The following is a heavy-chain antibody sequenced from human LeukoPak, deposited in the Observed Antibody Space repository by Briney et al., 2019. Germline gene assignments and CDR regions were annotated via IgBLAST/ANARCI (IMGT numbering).Heavy chain of an antibody. CDR2: ISSSSSYI. Sequence: GGSLRLSCVASGFTFSNSAMSWVRQAPGKGLEWVSSISSSSSYIYYADSVKGRFTISRDNAKNSLYLQMNSLRAEDTAVYYCAKNIGGFDYWGQGTLVTVSS. CDR1: GFTFSNSA. J-gene: IGHJ4*02. D-gene: IGHD4-23*01. CDR3: AKNIGGFDY. V-gene: IGHV3-21*01.